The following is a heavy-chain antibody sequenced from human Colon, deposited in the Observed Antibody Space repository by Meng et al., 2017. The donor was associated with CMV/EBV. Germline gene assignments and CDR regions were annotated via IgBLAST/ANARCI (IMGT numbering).Heavy chain of an antibody. J-gene: IGHJ2*01. CDR3: ARMGIDYGDLSYWYFDL. D-gene: IGHD4-17*01. CDR2: INSDGSST. V-gene: IGHV3-20*04. CDR1: GFTFDDYG. Sequence: GESLKISCAASGFTFDDYGMSWVRQAPGKGLVWVSRINSDGSSTSYADSVKGRFTISRDNAKNSLYLQMNSLRAEDTALYYCARMGIDYGDLSYWYFDLWGRGTLVTVSS.